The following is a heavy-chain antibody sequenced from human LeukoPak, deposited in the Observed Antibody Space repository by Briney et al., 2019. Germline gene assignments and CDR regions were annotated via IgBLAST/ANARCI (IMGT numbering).Heavy chain of an antibody. CDR1: GFTFSSYG. D-gene: IGHD1-14*01. J-gene: IGHJ6*03. CDR3: AKDSNPAGYYYMDV. CDR2: IWYDGSNK. V-gene: IGHV3-33*06. Sequence: PGGSLRLSCAASGFTFSSYGMYWVRQAPGKGLDWVAVIWYDGSNKYYADSVKGRFTISRDNSKTTLYLQMNSLRAEDTAVYYCAKDSNPAGYYYMDVWGKGTTVTVSS.